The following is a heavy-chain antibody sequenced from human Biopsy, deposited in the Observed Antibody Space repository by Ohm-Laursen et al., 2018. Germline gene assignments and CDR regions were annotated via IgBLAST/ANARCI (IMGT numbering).Heavy chain of an antibody. CDR3: ARLTGDPSY. J-gene: IGHJ4*02. Sequence: SETLSLTCTVSGGSIKSYYWNWIRQSPGKGLEWIGFIYYTGHTNYNPSLKGRATISVDTSKNQFSLKVISVTAADTAVYYCARLTGDPSYWGQGTLVTVSS. CDR1: GGSIKSYY. V-gene: IGHV4-59*01. D-gene: IGHD7-27*01. CDR2: IYYTGHT.